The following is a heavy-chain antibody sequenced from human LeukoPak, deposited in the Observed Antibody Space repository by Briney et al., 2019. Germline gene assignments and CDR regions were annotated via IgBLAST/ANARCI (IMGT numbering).Heavy chain of an antibody. Sequence: GGSLRLSCAASGFTFSGYGMHWVRQAPGEGLEWVASISSGSSNIYYADSVKGRWSISRDNAKKSLYLQMNSLRAEDTAVYYCARGGSGGSDRLPYFDYWGQGSLVTVSS. V-gene: IGHV3-21*01. CDR2: ISSGSSNI. CDR3: ARGGSGGSDRLPYFDY. J-gene: IGHJ4*02. D-gene: IGHD3-10*01. CDR1: GFTFSGYG.